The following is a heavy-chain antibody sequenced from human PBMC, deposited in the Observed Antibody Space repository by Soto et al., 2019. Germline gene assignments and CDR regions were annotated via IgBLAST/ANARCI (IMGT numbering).Heavy chain of an antibody. D-gene: IGHD6-19*01. J-gene: IGHJ4*02. CDR3: VRDQNYLGVADNSFDY. V-gene: IGHV1-18*01. Sequence: ASVKVSCKASGYTFTSYGISWVRQAPGQGLEWMGWISAYNGNTNYAQKLPGRVTMTTDTSTSTAYMELRSLRSDDTAVYYCVRDQNYLGVADNSFDYWGRGTLVTVSS. CDR1: GYTFTSYG. CDR2: ISAYNGNT.